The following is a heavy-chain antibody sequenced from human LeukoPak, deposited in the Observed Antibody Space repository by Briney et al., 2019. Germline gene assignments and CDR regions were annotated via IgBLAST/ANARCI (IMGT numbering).Heavy chain of an antibody. CDR1: GFIFSSYA. V-gene: IGHV3-30-3*01. D-gene: IGHD3-16*02. CDR2: ISYDGSNK. J-gene: IGHJ4*02. Sequence: GGSLRLSCAASGFIFSSYAMHWVRQAPGKGLEWVAVISYDGSNKFYADSVKGRFTISRDNSKNTLYLQMNSLRVEDTAVYYCARPTYDYVWGSYRYHFDYWGQGTLVTVSS. CDR3: ARPTYDYVWGSYRYHFDY.